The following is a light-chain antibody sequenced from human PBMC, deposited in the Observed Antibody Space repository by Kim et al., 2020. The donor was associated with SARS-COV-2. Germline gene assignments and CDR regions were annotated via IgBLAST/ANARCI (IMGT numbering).Light chain of an antibody. CDR1: QSVSSN. J-gene: IGKJ3*01. CDR3: QQYKNWPPRGFT. CDR2: GAS. V-gene: IGKV3-15*01. Sequence: GERATLSCRASQSVSSNLAWYQQKPGQAPRLLIYGASTRATGIPARFSGSGSGTEFTLTISSLQSEDFAVYYCQQYKNWPPRGFTFGPGTKVDIK.